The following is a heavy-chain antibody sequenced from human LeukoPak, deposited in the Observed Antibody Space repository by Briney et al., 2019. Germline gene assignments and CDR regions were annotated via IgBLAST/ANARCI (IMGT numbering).Heavy chain of an antibody. D-gene: IGHD6-13*01. Sequence: GGSLRLSCAASGFTVSSNYMSWVRQAPGKGPEWVSSISGDSAYIYYADSVKGRFTVSRDNARNSLYLHMSSLKPEDTAVYYCARSTRISWSSFDFWGQGTLVTVSS. V-gene: IGHV3-21*01. CDR1: GFTVSSNY. J-gene: IGHJ4*02. CDR2: ISGDSAYI. CDR3: ARSTRISWSSFDF.